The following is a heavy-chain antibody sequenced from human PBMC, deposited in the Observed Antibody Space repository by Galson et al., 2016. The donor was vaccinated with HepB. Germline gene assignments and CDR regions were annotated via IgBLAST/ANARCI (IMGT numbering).Heavy chain of an antibody. D-gene: IGHD6-6*01. J-gene: IGHJ6*02. CDR1: GASISTYY. CDR2: IHHSGNS. Sequence: SETLSLTCTVSGASISTYYWSWIRQPPGKGLEWVAFIHHSGNSNSNPSLKGRVTISIDTSKNQFSLKLDSVTAADTAVYYCATTAIAARPGYYGMDVWGQGTTVTVSS. V-gene: IGHV4-59*01. CDR3: ATTAIAARPGYYGMDV.